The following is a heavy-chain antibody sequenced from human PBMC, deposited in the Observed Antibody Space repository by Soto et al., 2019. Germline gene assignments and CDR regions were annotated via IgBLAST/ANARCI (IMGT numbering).Heavy chain of an antibody. CDR3: ARDVEQWLAIYAFDI. D-gene: IGHD6-19*01. CDR2: ISSSSSYI. Sequence: EVQLVESGGGLVKPGGSLRLSCAASGFTFSSYSMNWVRQAPGKGLEWVSSISSSSSYIYYADSVKGRFTISRDNAKNSLYLQMNSLRAEDTAVYYCARDVEQWLAIYAFDIWGQGTMVTVSS. V-gene: IGHV3-21*01. CDR1: GFTFSSYS. J-gene: IGHJ3*02.